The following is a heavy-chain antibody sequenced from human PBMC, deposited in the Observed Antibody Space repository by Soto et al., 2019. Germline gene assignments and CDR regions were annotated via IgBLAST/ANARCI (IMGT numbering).Heavy chain of an antibody. Sequence: QEQLVQAGAEVKKPGSSLRISCRASGGTFSHDAVSWVRQAPGQGLQWMGGIIPIFGTTHYAQKFQGRVTITADASTATAYMELRSVTSEDTAVYYCATGLRTGNYGMDVWCQVTAVTVSS. CDR3: ATGLRTGNYGMDV. D-gene: IGHD3-10*01. CDR2: IIPIFGTT. CDR1: GGTFSHDA. V-gene: IGHV1-69*01. J-gene: IGHJ6*02.